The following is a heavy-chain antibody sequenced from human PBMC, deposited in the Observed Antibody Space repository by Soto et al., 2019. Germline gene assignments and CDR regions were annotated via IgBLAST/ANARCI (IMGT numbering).Heavy chain of an antibody. CDR1: GYTFTSYD. CDR3: ARERRDGCDN. J-gene: IGHJ4*02. D-gene: IGHD6-19*01. V-gene: IGHV1-8*01. CDR2: MNPNSSNT. Sequence: QVQLVQSGAEVKKPGASVKVSCKASGYTFTSYDINWVRQANGKGLERMGWMNPNSSNTAYAQKFQGRVTMTGNTSISTAYMERSSLRSEDTAVYYCARERRDGCDNWGQGTLVTVSS.